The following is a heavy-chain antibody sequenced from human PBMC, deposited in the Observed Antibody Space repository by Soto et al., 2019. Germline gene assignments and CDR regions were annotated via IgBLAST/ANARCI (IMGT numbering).Heavy chain of an antibody. CDR1: GFTFSSYG. CDR3: SCERRDSQLPHDY. J-gene: IGHJ4*01. CDR2: ISYDGRNK. D-gene: IGHD2-2*01. Sequence: PGGSLRLSCAASGFTFSSYGMHWVRQAPGKGLEWVAVISYDGRNKYYADSVKGRLTISRDNSKITLYLQMNSPRAEDTAVYYCSCERRDSQLPHDYWGHGTLVTVSS. V-gene: IGHV3-30*03.